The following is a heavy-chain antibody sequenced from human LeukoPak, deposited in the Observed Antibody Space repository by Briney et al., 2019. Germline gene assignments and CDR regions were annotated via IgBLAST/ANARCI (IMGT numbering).Heavy chain of an antibody. CDR2: IHYSGTT. J-gene: IGHJ4*02. CDR3: ASHKSGNYGSSPIFDS. V-gene: IGHV4-59*01. D-gene: IGHD3-22*01. CDR1: GGSITPYY. Sequence: PSETLSLTCTVSGGSITPYYWIWIRQPPGKGLEWIGYIHYSGTTNYNPSLKSRVTISVDTSKNQFYLNLSSVTAADTAVYYCASHKSGNYGSSPIFDSWGQGTLVTVSS.